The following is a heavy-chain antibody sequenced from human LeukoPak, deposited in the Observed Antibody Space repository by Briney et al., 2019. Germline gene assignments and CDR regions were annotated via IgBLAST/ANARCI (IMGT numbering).Heavy chain of an antibody. V-gene: IGHV3-48*03. J-gene: IGHJ4*02. D-gene: IGHD3-10*01. CDR3: AKDHGMVY. CDR2: ISSSGSTR. CDR1: GFTFSSYK. Sequence: LTGGSLRLSCAASGFTFSSYKMNWVRQAPGKGLEWVSHISSSGSTRYYAASVKDRFTISRDNAKNSLYLQMNSLRAEDTAVYYCAKDHGMVYWGQGTLVTVSS.